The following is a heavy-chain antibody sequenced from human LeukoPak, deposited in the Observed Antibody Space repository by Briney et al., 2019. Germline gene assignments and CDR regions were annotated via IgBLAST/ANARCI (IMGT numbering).Heavy chain of an antibody. CDR3: ARGVGYDILTGYLYYYYGMDV. CDR1: GGSISSSADY. D-gene: IGHD3-9*01. V-gene: IGHV4-39*07. CDR2: RYYSGTT. Sequence: PSETLSLTCSVSGGSISSSADYWGWIRQTPGKGLVWLGSRYYSGTTYSSPSLKGRVTISIDTSKNQFSLKLSSVTAADTAVYYCARGVGYDILTGYLYYYYGMDVWGQGTTVTVSS. J-gene: IGHJ6*02.